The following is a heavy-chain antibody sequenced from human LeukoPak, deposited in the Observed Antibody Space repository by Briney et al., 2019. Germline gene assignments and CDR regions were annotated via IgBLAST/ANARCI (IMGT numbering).Heavy chain of an antibody. V-gene: IGHV1-2*02. Sequence: ASVKVSCKASGYTFTGYYMHWVRQAPGQGLEWMGWINPNSGGTNYAQKFQGRVTMTRDTSISTAYVELSRLRSDDTAVYYCTSGGFDSSGYYYLDYWGQGTLVTVSS. CDR1: GYTFTGYY. J-gene: IGHJ4*02. CDR3: TSGGFDSSGYYYLDY. D-gene: IGHD3-22*01. CDR2: INPNSGGT.